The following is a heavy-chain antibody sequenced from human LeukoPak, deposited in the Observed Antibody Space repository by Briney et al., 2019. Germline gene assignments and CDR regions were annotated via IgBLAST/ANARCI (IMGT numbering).Heavy chain of an antibody. Sequence: SQTLSLTCAISGDSVSSNSAAWNWIRQSPSRGLEWLGRTYYRSKWYNDYAVSVESRITINPDTSKNQFSLQLNSVTPEDTAVYYCARAPRDCSSTSCYGYYGMDVWGQGTTVTVSS. V-gene: IGHV6-1*01. CDR3: ARAPRDCSSTSCYGYYGMDV. CDR2: TYYRSKWYN. J-gene: IGHJ6*02. CDR1: GDSVSSNSAA. D-gene: IGHD2-2*01.